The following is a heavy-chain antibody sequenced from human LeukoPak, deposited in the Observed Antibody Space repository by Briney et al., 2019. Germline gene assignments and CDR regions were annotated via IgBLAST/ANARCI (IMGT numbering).Heavy chain of an antibody. CDR1: GGSISSYY. Sequence: PSETLSLTCTVSGGSISSYYWSWIRQPPGKGLEWIGYIYYSGSTNYNPSLKSRVTISVDTSKNQFSLKLSSVTAADTAVYYCARSRGGASGRFDYWGQGTLVTVSS. J-gene: IGHJ4*02. CDR2: IYYSGST. V-gene: IGHV4-59*01. CDR3: ARSRGGASGRFDY. D-gene: IGHD1-26*01.